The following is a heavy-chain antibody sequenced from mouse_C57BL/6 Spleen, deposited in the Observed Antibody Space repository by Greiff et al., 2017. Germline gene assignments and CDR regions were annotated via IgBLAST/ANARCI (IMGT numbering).Heavy chain of an antibody. Sequence: EVKLVESGPGLVKPSQSLSLTCSVTGYSITSGYYWNWIRQFPGNKLEWRGYISYDGSNNYNPSLKNRISITRDTSKNQIFLKLNSVTTEDTAPYYCARDQDDYGSSRYFDVWGTGTTVTVSS. CDR3: ARDQDDYGSSRYFDV. CDR2: ISYDGSN. D-gene: IGHD1-1*01. J-gene: IGHJ1*03. CDR1: GYSITSGYY. V-gene: IGHV3-6*01.